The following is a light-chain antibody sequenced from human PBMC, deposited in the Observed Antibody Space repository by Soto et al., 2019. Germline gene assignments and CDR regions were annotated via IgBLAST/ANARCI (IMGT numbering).Light chain of an antibody. V-gene: IGKV1-9*01. CDR3: LQNHNYPRT. CDR1: QGISSY. J-gene: IGKJ1*01. Sequence: IQLTQSPSSLSASVGDRVTITCRASQGISSYLAWYQQKPGKAPKLLIYAASTLQSGVPSRFSGSGSGTDFTLTISSLQPEDFATYYCLQNHNYPRTFGQGTKVEI. CDR2: AAS.